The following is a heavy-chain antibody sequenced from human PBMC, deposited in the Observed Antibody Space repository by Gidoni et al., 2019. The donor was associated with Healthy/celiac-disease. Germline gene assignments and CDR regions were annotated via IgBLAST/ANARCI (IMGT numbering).Heavy chain of an antibody. CDR2: ISGRGGST. CDR3: AKKSAFDI. Sequence: EVQLLASGGGLVQPGGSLSPSCAAAGFTFSSYAMSWVRQAPGKGLEWVSAISGRGGSTYYADSVKGRFTISRDNSKNTLYLQMNSLRAEDTAVYYCAKKSAFDIWGQGTMVTVSS. V-gene: IGHV3-23*01. J-gene: IGHJ3*02. CDR1: GFTFSSYA.